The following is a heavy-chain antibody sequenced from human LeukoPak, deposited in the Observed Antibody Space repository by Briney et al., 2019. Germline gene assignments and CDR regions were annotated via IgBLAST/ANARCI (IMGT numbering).Heavy chain of an antibody. CDR3: AKAGGQWLVPGYAFDI. J-gene: IGHJ3*02. CDR2: ISGSGGST. Sequence: PGGSLRLSCAASGFTFSSYAMSWVRQAPGKGLEWVSAISGSGGSTYYADSVKGRFTISRDNSKNTLYLQMNSLRAEDTAVYYCAKAGGQWLVPGYAFDIWGQGTMVTVSS. V-gene: IGHV3-23*01. D-gene: IGHD6-19*01. CDR1: GFTFSSYA.